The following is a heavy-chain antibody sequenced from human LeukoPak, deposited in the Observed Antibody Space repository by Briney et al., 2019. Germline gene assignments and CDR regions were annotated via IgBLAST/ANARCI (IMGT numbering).Heavy chain of an antibody. CDR2: FYNSGST. Sequence: SETLSLTCTVSGGSISSYYWNWIRQPPGKGLEGIGYFYNSGSTDYNPSLKSRVTISVDTSKNQFSLKLRSVTAADTAVYYCARGKSTVGVPFYYYYMDVWGKGTTVTVSS. CDR1: GGSISSYY. V-gene: IGHV4-59*01. CDR3: ARGKSTVGVPFYYYYMDV. J-gene: IGHJ6*03. D-gene: IGHD4-11*01.